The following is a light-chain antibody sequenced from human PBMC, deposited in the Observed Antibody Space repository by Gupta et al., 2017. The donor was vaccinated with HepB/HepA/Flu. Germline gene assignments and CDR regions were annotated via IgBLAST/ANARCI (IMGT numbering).Light chain of an antibody. V-gene: IGLV2-14*03. J-gene: IGLJ2*01. CDR2: DVS. CDR3: SSYTIIITVI. Sequence: QSALTHPASVSGSPGPSVTISCTGTRSDLGNYNYVSCYQQHPGKAPKLMIYDVSNRPSGVSNRFSGSKSGNTASLTISGLQAEDEADYYCSSYTIIITVIFCVGTKLTVL. CDR1: RSDLGNYNY.